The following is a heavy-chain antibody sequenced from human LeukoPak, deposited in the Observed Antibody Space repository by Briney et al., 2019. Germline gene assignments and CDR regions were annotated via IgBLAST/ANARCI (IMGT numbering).Heavy chain of an antibody. CDR3: AKFGVGATYFDY. J-gene: IGHJ4*02. Sequence: GGSLRLSCAASGFTFSSYAMSWVRQAPGKGLEGVSTISGSGGSTYYADSVKGRFTISRDNSKNTLHVQMNSLRAEDTAVYYCAKFGVGATYFDYWGQGTLVTVSS. V-gene: IGHV3-23*01. D-gene: IGHD1-26*01. CDR2: ISGSGGST. CDR1: GFTFSSYA.